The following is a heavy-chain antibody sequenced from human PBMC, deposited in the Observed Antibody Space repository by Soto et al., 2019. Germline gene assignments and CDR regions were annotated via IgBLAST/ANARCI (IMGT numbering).Heavy chain of an antibody. D-gene: IGHD3-3*01. CDR3: ARDQNYDFWSGYSWFDP. V-gene: IGHV4-31*03. CDR2: IYYSGST. CDR1: GGSISSGGYY. Sequence: RSLTCTVSGGSISSGGYYWSWIRQHPGKGLEWIGYIYYSGSTYYNPSLKSRVTISVDTSKNQFSLKLSSVTAADTAVYYCARDQNYDFWSGYSWFDPWGQGTLVTAPQ. J-gene: IGHJ5*02.